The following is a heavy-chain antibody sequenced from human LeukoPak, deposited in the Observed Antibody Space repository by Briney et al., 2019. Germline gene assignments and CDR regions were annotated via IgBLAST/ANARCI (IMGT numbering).Heavy chain of an antibody. J-gene: IGHJ3*02. V-gene: IGHV3-21*01. CDR1: GFTFSSYS. CDR2: ISSSSSYI. CDR3: ARRAPEDAFDI. Sequence: GGSQRLSCAASGFTFSSYSMNWVRQAPGKGLEWVSSISSSSSYIYYADSVKGRFTISRDNAKNSLYLQMNSLRAEDTAVYYCARRAPEDAFDIWGQGTMVTVSS.